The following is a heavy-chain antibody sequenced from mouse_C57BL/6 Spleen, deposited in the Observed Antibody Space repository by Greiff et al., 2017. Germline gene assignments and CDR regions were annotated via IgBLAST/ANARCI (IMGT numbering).Heavy chain of an antibody. CDR1: GFSLSTSGMG. CDR2: IYWDDDK. CDR3: ARNYGRGLPFAY. J-gene: IGHJ3*01. V-gene: IGHV8-12*01. Sequence: QVTLKECGPGILQSSQTLSLTCSFSGFSLSTSGMGVSWIRQPSGKGLEWLAHIYWDDDKRYNPSLKSRLTISKDTSRNQVFLKITSVDTADTATYYCARNYGRGLPFAYWGQGTLVTVSA. D-gene: IGHD1-1*01.